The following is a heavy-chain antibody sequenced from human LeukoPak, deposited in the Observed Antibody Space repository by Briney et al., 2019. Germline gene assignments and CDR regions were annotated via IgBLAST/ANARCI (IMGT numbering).Heavy chain of an antibody. V-gene: IGHV4-59*01. J-gene: IGHJ4*02. D-gene: IGHD6-19*01. CDR1: GGSISSYY. CDR3: ARDADSSGWYDY. CDR2: IYYSGST. Sequence: SETLSLTCTVSGGSISSYYWSWIRQPPGKGLEWIGHIYYSGSTNYNPSLKSRVTISVDTSKNQFSLKLSSVTAADTAVYYCARDADSSGWYDYWGQGTLVTVSS.